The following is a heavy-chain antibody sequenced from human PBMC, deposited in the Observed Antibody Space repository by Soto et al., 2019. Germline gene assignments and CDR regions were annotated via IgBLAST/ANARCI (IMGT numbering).Heavy chain of an antibody. CDR3: AKEELWFGELFFDYFDY. J-gene: IGHJ4*02. V-gene: IGHV3-23*01. D-gene: IGHD3-10*01. Sequence: PGGSLRLSCAASGFTFSSYAMSWVRQAPGKGLEWVSAISGSGGSTYYADSVKGRFTISRDNSKNTLYLQMNSLRAEDTAVYYCAKEELWFGELFFDYFDYWGQGTLVTVSS. CDR2: ISGSGGST. CDR1: GFTFSSYA.